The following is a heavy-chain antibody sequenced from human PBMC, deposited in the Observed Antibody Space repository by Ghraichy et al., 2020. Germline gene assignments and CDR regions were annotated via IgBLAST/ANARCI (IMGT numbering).Heavy chain of an antibody. D-gene: IGHD2-2*02. J-gene: IGHJ4*02. Sequence: SETLSLTCTVSGGSLSYYYWSWIRHPPGKGLEWIGYIYDSGTTNYNASLKSRVTISVDTSKNQFSLRLSSVTAADTAVYYCAIGHTRYFDFWGQGTLVTVSS. CDR3: AIGHTRYFDF. CDR1: GGSLSYYY. CDR2: IYDSGTT. V-gene: IGHV4-59*03.